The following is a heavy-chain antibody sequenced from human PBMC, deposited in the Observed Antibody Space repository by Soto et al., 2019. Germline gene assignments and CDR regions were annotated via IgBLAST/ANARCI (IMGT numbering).Heavy chain of an antibody. CDR1: GYTFTSYG. Sequence: QVHLVQSGAEVKKPGASVKVSCKASGYTFTSYGITWVRQAPGQGLEWMGWISAHNGNTDYAQKRQGRVSGTRDTPTSTAYMELRSLISDDTAVYYCARGRYGDYWGQGALVTVSS. CDR2: ISAHNGNT. CDR3: ARGRYGDY. J-gene: IGHJ4*02. V-gene: IGHV1-18*01. D-gene: IGHD1-1*01.